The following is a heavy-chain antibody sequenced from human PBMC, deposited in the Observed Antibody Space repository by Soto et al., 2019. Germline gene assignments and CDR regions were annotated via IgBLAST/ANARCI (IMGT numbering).Heavy chain of an antibody. Sequence: GASVKVSCKASGYTFTSYGISWVRQAPGQGLEWMGWISAYNGNTNSAQKLQGRVTMTTDTSTSTAYMELRSLRSDDTAVYYCARDGNDFWSGFLGAWGQGTLVTVSS. D-gene: IGHD3-3*01. CDR2: ISAYNGNT. CDR3: ARDGNDFWSGFLGA. CDR1: GYTFTSYG. V-gene: IGHV1-18*01. J-gene: IGHJ5*02.